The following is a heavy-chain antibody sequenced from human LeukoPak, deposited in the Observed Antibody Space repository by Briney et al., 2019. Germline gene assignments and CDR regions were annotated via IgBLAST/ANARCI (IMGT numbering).Heavy chain of an antibody. CDR1: GGTFSSYA. Sequence: SVKVSCKASGGTFSSYAISWVLQAPGQGLEWMGGIIPIFGTANYAQKFQGRVTITADESTSTAYMELSSLRSEDTAVYYCARGRTYYDFWSGYPNFDYWGQGTLVTVSS. CDR3: ARGRTYYDFWSGYPNFDY. J-gene: IGHJ4*02. V-gene: IGHV1-69*13. D-gene: IGHD3-3*01. CDR2: IIPIFGTA.